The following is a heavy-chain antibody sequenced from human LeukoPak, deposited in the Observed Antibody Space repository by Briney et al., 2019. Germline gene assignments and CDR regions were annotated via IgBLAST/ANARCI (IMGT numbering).Heavy chain of an antibody. D-gene: IGHD6-19*01. CDR1: GYTFTNYN. CDR3: ASLRLVDY. J-gene: IGHJ4*02. CDR2: INPNSGDT. Sequence: ASVKVSCRASGYTFTNYNMHWVRQAPGQGLEWMGWINPNSGDTSYAQKFQDRVTMTRDTSVTTAYMELTRLTPDDTAVYYCASLRLVDYWGQGTLVTVSS. V-gene: IGHV1-2*02.